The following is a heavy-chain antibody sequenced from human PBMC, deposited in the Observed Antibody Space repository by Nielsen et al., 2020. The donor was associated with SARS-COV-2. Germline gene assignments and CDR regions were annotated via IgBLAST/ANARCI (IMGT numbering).Heavy chain of an antibody. D-gene: IGHD2-8*01. CDR1: GASISSYY. V-gene: IGHV4-59*01. CDR2: IYYSGST. J-gene: IGHJ2*01. CDR3: ARTHRTALYPYWYFDL. Sequence: SETLSLTCTVSGASISSYYWSWIRQPPGKGLEWIGYIYYSGSTNYSPSLKSRVTISVDTSKNQFSLKLSSVTAADTAVYYCARTHRTALYPYWYFDLWGRGTLVTVSS.